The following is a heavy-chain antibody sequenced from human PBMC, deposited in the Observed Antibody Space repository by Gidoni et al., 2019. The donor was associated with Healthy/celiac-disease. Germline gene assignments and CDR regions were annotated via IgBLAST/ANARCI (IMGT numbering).Heavy chain of an antibody. CDR3: AKLAIPGGGIVVVPAAIPDDY. D-gene: IGHD2-2*02. Sequence: EVQLLESGGGLVQSGGSLRLFCAASGFPFSSYALSWVRQAPGKGLEWVSAISGSGGSTYYADSVKGRFTISRDNSKNTLYLQMNRLRAEDTAVYYCAKLAIPGGGIVVVPAAIPDDYWGQGTLVTVSS. J-gene: IGHJ4*02. CDR1: GFPFSSYA. V-gene: IGHV3-23*01. CDR2: ISGSGGST.